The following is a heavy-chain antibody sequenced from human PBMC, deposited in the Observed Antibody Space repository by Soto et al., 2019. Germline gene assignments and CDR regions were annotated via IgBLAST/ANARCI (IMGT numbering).Heavy chain of an antibody. CDR2: ISGSGGST. Sequence: EVQLVESGGGLVQPGGSLRVSCAASVFTFSSYAMSWVRQAPGKGLEWVSAISGSGGSTYYADSVKGRFTISRDNSKNTLYLQMNSLRAEDTAVYYCAKDRIPSGYSSGWASDYWGQGTLVTVSS. CDR1: VFTFSSYA. J-gene: IGHJ4*02. V-gene: IGHV3-23*04. CDR3: AKDRIPSGYSSGWASDY. D-gene: IGHD6-19*01.